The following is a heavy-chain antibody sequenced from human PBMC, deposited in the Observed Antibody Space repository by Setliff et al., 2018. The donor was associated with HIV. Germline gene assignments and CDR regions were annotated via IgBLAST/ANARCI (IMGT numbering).Heavy chain of an antibody. Sequence: ASVKVSCKASGYTFSSYGISWVRQAPGQGLEWMGWISPSNGYTYYAQKFRDRVTLTTDTSTSTAYMEIKSLTSDGTAVYYCARGYCGGGICYSPNWLDPWGQGTLVTVSS. V-gene: IGHV1-18*01. J-gene: IGHJ5*02. CDR1: GYTFSSYG. D-gene: IGHD2-15*01. CDR3: ARGYCGGGICYSPNWLDP. CDR2: ISPSNGYT.